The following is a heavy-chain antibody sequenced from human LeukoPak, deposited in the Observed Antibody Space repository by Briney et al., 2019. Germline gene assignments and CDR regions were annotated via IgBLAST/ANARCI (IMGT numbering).Heavy chain of an antibody. Sequence: SETLSLTCTVSGGSISSYYWSWIRQPPGKGLEWIGYIYYSGSTNYNPSLKSRVTISVDTSKNQFSLKLSSVTAADMAVYYCAKDDVGRGIDYWGQGTLVTVSS. CDR1: GGSISSYY. V-gene: IGHV4-59*12. J-gene: IGHJ4*02. CDR3: AKDDVGRGIDY. CDR2: IYYSGST.